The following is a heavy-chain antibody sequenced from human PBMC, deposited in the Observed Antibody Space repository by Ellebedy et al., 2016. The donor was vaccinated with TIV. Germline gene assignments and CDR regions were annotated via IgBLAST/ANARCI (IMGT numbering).Heavy chain of an antibody. CDR2: ISFSGST. CDR3: ARGRYSSRLNPVPFDY. D-gene: IGHD6-19*01. Sequence: MPSETLSLTCTVSGGSISPYYWSWIRQPPGKGLEWIGYISFSGSTNYNPSLKSRVTISVDTSKNQFSLRLSSVTAADTAVYYCARGRYSSRLNPVPFDYWGQGTLVTVSS. CDR1: GGSISPYY. J-gene: IGHJ4*02. V-gene: IGHV4-59*01.